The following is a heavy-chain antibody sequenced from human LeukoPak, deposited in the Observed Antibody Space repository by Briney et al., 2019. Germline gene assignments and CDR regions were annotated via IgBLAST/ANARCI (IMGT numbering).Heavy chain of an antibody. J-gene: IGHJ4*02. D-gene: IGHD1-7*01. CDR2: IYYSGST. CDR3: ARVGITGTTNFDY. Sequence: PSETLSLTCTVSGGSISSYYWSWIRQPPGKGLEWIGYIYYSGSTNYNPSLKSRVTISVDTSKNQFSLKLSSVTAADTAVYYCARVGITGTTNFDYWGQGTLVTVSS. V-gene: IGHV4-59*01. CDR1: GGSISSYY.